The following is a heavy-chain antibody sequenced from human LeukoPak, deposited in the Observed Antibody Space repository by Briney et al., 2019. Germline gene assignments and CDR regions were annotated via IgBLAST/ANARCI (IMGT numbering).Heavy chain of an antibody. J-gene: IGHJ5*02. CDR1: GYTFTGYY. CDR2: INPNSGGT. CDR3: ARNAGQLWFHRKLLDNWFDP. Sequence: ASVKVSCKASGYTFTGYYMHWVRQAPGQGLEWMGWINPNSGGTNYAQKFQGRVTMTRDTSISTAYMELSRLRSDDTAVYYCARNAGQLWFHRKLLDNWFDPWGQGTLVTVSS. D-gene: IGHD5-18*01. V-gene: IGHV1-2*02.